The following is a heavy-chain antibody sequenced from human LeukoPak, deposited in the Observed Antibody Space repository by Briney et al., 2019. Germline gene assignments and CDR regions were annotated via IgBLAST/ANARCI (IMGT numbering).Heavy chain of an antibody. CDR2: IIPIFGTP. Sequence: ASVKVSCKASGGSFNDYASSWVRQAPGQGLEWMGGIIPIFGTPMYAQKFQGRVTISADESTSSVYLELSSLRSEDTAVYYCARAGVMFCIGGSCLDFDYWGQGTLVTVSS. CDR1: GGSFNDYA. J-gene: IGHJ4*02. D-gene: IGHD2-15*01. V-gene: IGHV1-69*13. CDR3: ARAGVMFCIGGSCLDFDY.